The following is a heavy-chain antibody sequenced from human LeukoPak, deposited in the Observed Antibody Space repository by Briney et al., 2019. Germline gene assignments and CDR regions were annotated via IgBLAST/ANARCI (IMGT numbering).Heavy chain of an antibody. V-gene: IGHV4-39*07. CDR3: ARERSSSGGHNWFDP. Sequence: SETLSLTCTVSGGYIITSGHYWGWVRQPPGKGLEWIGSVYYTGVTSANPFFRSRMSISVDTSKNQFSLNLTSVTAADAAVYYCARERSSSGGHNWFDPWGQGTLVTVSS. D-gene: IGHD4-23*01. CDR1: GGYIITSGHY. J-gene: IGHJ5*02. CDR2: VYYTGVT.